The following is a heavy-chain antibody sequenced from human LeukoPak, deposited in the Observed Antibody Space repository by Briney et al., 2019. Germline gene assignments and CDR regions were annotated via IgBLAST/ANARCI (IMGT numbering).Heavy chain of an antibody. J-gene: IGHJ4*02. Sequence: GGSLRLSCAASGFTFSSYWMTWVRQAPGRGLEWVASIKQDGSVKYYVDSVKGRFTISRDNARNSLSLQMNSLGVEDTAVYFCARWGQTSGYYYVDNWGQGTLVTVSS. CDR2: IKQDGSVK. CDR1: GFTFSSYW. V-gene: IGHV3-7*01. CDR3: ARWGQTSGYYYVDN. D-gene: IGHD5-12*01.